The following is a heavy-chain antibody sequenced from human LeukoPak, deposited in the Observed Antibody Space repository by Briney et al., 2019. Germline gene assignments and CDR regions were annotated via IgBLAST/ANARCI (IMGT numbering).Heavy chain of an antibody. Sequence: PSETLSLTCTVSGASISSYYWSWIRQPPRRGLEGIGYIYYSGSTNYSPSLNSRVTISIDTSKNQFSLRLRSVTAADTPIYYCARGRYGYRYAFDSWGQGTLVAVSS. CDR1: GASISSYY. D-gene: IGHD5-18*01. CDR2: IYYSGST. CDR3: ARGRYGYRYAFDS. V-gene: IGHV4-59*01. J-gene: IGHJ4*02.